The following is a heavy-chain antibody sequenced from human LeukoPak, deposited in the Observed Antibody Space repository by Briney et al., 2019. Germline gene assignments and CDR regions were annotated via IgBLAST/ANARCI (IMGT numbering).Heavy chain of an antibody. CDR2: MNPNSGNT. J-gene: IGHJ6*03. V-gene: IGHV1-8*01. D-gene: IGHD6-13*01. CDR3: ARVPYSSSWYGFYYYYYYMDV. Sequence: ASVKVSCKASGYTFTSYDINWVRQATGQGLKWMGWMNPNSGNTGYAQKFQGRVTMTRNTSISTAYMELSSLRSEDTAVYYCARVPYSSSWYGFYYYYYYMDVWGKGTTVTISS. CDR1: GYTFTSYD.